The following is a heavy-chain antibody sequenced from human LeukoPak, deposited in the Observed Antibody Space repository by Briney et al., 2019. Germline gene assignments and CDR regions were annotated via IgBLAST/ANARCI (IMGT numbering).Heavy chain of an antibody. Sequence: GGSLRVSCAASGFTFSSDSMNWVRRAPGKGLEWVSSTSSSSSYIYYADSVKGRFTISRDNAKNSLYLQMNSLRAEDTAVYYCAGPGDSSGYYTTPDWYFGLWGRGTLVTVSS. V-gene: IGHV3-21*01. J-gene: IGHJ2*01. CDR3: AGPGDSSGYYTTPDWYFGL. CDR2: TSSSSSYI. D-gene: IGHD3-22*01. CDR1: GFTFSSDS.